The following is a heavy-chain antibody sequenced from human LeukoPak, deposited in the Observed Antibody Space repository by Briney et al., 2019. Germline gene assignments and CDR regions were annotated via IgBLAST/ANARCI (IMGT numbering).Heavy chain of an antibody. CDR2: VYYSGST. V-gene: IGHV4-59*08. D-gene: IGHD2-15*01. Sequence: TSETLSLTCTVSGDSISSYHWTWIRQPPGRGLEWIGYVYYSGSTNYNPSLKSRVTISLDTSNNQFSLRLTSVTAADTAIYDCATYTRHCSGGTCYSIDYWGQGTLVTVSS. CDR1: GDSISSYH. J-gene: IGHJ4*02. CDR3: ATYTRHCSGGTCYSIDY.